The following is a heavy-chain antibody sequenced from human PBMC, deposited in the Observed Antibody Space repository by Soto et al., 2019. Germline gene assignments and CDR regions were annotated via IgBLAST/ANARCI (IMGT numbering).Heavy chain of an antibody. J-gene: IGHJ6*02. CDR2: IYYSGST. V-gene: IGHV4-31*03. CDR3: ARARLYNSSNMKPNYYGMDV. D-gene: IGHD6-13*01. Sequence: SETLSLTCTVSGCSISSGGFYWSWIRQHPGKGLEWIGYIYYSGSTYYNPSLKSRVTISVDTSKNQFSLKLSSVTAADTAVYYCARARLYNSSNMKPNYYGMDVWGQGTTVTVSS. CDR1: GCSISSGGFY.